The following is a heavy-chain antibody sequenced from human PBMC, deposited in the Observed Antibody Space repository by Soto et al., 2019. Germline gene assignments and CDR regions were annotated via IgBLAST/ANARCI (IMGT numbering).Heavy chain of an antibody. Sequence: QVQLVQSGAEVKKPGSSVKVSCKASGGTFSSYAISWVRQAPGQGLEWTGGIIPIFGTANYAQKFQGRVTITADKSTSTAYMELSSLRSEDTAVYYCARVRSGNMGTYYYGMDVWGQGTTVTVSS. CDR3: ARVRSGNMGTYYYGMDV. J-gene: IGHJ6*02. CDR1: GGTFSSYA. D-gene: IGHD2-15*01. CDR2: IIPIFGTA. V-gene: IGHV1-69*06.